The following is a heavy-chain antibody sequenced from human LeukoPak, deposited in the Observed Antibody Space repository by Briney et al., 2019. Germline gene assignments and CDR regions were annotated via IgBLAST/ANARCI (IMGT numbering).Heavy chain of an antibody. CDR1: GFTVSSNY. D-gene: IGHD3-16*01. J-gene: IGHJ4*02. V-gene: IGHV3-53*01. Sequence: GGSLRLSCAASGFTVSSNYMSWVRQAPGKGLEWVSVIYSGGSTYYADPVKGRFTISRDNSKNTLYLQMNSRRVEDTAVYYCARVPWGGHTFDYWGQGTLVTVSS. CDR2: IYSGGST. CDR3: ARVPWGGHTFDY.